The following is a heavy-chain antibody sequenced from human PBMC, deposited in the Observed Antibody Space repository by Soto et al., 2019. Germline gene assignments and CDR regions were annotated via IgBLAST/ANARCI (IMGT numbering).Heavy chain of an antibody. J-gene: IGHJ3*02. D-gene: IGHD3-10*01. Sequence: SETLSLTCAVYGGSFSGYYWSWIRQPPGKGLEWIGEINHSGSTNYNPSLKSRVTISVDTSKNQFSLKLSSVTAADTAVYYCGRESQTLYSFDIWGQGTMVTVSS. CDR3: GRESQTLYSFDI. CDR1: GGSFSGYY. CDR2: INHSGST. V-gene: IGHV4-34*01.